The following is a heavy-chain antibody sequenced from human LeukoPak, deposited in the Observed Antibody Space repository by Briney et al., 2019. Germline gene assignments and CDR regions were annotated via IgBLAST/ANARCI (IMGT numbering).Heavy chain of an antibody. CDR3: AADWVGYCTNGVCPNFDY. CDR2: FDPEDGET. J-gene: IGHJ4*02. V-gene: IGHV1-24*01. D-gene: IGHD2-8*01. CDR1: GYTLTELS. Sequence: ASVKVSCKVSGYTLTELSMHWVRQAPGKGLEWMGGFDPEDGETIYAQKFQERVTITRDMSTSTAYMELSSLRSEDTAVYYCAADWVGYCTNGVCPNFDYWGQGTLVTVSS.